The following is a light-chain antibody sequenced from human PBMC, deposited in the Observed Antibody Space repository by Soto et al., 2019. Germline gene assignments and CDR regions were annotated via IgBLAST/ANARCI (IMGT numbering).Light chain of an antibody. CDR3: QKSYSSPWT. J-gene: IGKJ1*01. CDR1: QNIRNY. V-gene: IGKV1-39*01. Sequence: DIQMTQSPSSLSASVRDSVTITCRASQNIRNYLNWYQQKTGRAPKILIYAESSLQSGVPSRFSGGGSGTDLTLTITSLQPEDFATYYCQKSYSSPWTCGQGTKVDIK. CDR2: AES.